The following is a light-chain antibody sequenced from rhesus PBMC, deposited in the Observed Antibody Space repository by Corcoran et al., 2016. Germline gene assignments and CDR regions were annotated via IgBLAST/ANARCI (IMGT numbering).Light chain of an antibody. CDR1: NTDIGGYNG. CDR2: GVS. Sequence: QSAPTQPPSVSKSLGQSVTFACTGTNTDIGGYNGVSWYRQHSGTAPKLLIYGVSQRPSGVSDRISGSKSGNTASLTISGLQAEDEADYYCSSDRTGGTFIFGGGTRLTVL. J-gene: IGLJ1*01. CDR3: SSDRTGGTFI. V-gene: IGLV2S9*01.